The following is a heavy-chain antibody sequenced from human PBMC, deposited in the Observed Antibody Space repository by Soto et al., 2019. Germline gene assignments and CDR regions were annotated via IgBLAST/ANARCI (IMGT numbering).Heavy chain of an antibody. Sequence: EVQLVQSGGGSVQPGGSLRLSCAASGFTFTNYWMHWVRQVPGKGLVWVSRIDGVGAGTSYSDSVRGRFTISRDNAENMLYLQMTSLRAEGKAVYYGTTVFEYWGQGTLVNVS. J-gene: IGHJ4*02. CDR3: TTVFEY. CDR1: GFTFTNYW. CDR2: IDGVGAGT. V-gene: IGHV3-74*01.